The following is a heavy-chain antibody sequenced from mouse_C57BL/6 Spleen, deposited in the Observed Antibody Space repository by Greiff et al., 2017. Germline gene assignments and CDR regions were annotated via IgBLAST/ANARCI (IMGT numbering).Heavy chain of an antibody. CDR1: GFTFSDYG. D-gene: IGHD2-1*01. V-gene: IGHV5-17*01. Sequence: DVMLVESGGGLVKPGGSLKLSCAASGFTFSDYGMHWVRQAPEKGLEWVAYISSGSSTIYYADTVKGRFTISRDNAKNTLFLQMTSLRSEDTAMDYCAGPGCGNSGPFAYWGQGTLVTVSA. CDR3: AGPGCGNSGPFAY. CDR2: ISSGSSTI. J-gene: IGHJ3*01.